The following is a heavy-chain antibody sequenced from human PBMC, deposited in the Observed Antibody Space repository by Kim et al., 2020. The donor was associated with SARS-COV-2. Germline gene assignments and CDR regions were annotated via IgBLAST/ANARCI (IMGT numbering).Heavy chain of an antibody. V-gene: IGHV4-39*01. D-gene: IGHD6-13*01. CDR3: ARLGAAAGLIDY. Sequence: YSNPSLKRRVTISVDTSKNQFSLKLSSVTAADTAVYYCARLGAAAGLIDYWGQGTLVTVSS. J-gene: IGHJ4*02.